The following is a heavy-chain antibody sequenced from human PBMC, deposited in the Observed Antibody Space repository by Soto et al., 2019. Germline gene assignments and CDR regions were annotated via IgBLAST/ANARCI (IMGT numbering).Heavy chain of an antibody. CDR2: IIPILGIA. V-gene: IGHV1-69*02. CDR1: GGTFSSYT. Sequence: QVQLVQSGAEVKKPGSSVKVSCKASGGTFSSYTISWVRQAPGQGLEWMGRIIPILGIANYAQKFQGRVTITADKSTSTAYMELSSLRSEDTAVYYCYGSGSYYIGVLDYWGQGTLVTVSS. D-gene: IGHD3-10*01. CDR3: YGSGSYYIGVLDY. J-gene: IGHJ4*02.